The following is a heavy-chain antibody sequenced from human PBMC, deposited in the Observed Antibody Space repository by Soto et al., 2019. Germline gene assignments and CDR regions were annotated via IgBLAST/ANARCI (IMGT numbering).Heavy chain of an antibody. Sequence: ASVKVSCKASCYTFTSYGIIWVRQAPGQGLEWMGWISAYNGNTNYAQKLQGRVTMTTDTSTSTAYMELRSLRSDDTAVYYCARALLAPRPLDYWGQGTLVTVSS. J-gene: IGHJ4*02. V-gene: IGHV1-18*01. CDR2: ISAYNGNT. CDR1: CYTFTSYG. D-gene: IGHD1-1*01. CDR3: ARALLAPRPLDY.